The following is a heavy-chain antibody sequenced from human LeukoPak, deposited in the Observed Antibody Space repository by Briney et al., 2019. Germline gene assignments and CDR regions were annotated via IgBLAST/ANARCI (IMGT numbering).Heavy chain of an antibody. CDR1: GYTFTSYD. V-gene: IGHV1-8*01. J-gene: IGHJ6*04. CDR2: MNPNSGNT. Sequence: ASVKVSCKASGYTFTSYDINWARQATGQGLEWMGWMNPNSGNTGYAQKFQGRVTMTRNTSISTAYMELSSLRSEDTAVYYCARAKDYGDHNYYYGMDVWGKGTTVTVSS. D-gene: IGHD4-17*01. CDR3: ARAKDYGDHNYYYGMDV.